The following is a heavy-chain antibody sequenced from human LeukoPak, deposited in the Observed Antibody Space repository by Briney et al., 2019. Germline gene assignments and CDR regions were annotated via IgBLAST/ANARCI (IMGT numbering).Heavy chain of an antibody. Sequence: GGSLRPSCAASGFTFSTYWMAWVRQAPGKGLEWVANIKYDGIEKYYVDSVKGRFTISRDNAKKSLYLQMNSLRDEDTAVYYCARHLVTEPTGDWFDPWGQGTLLTVSS. CDR1: GFTFSTYW. CDR2: IKYDGIEK. D-gene: IGHD2-2*01. CDR3: ARHLVTEPTGDWFDP. J-gene: IGHJ5*02. V-gene: IGHV3-7*01.